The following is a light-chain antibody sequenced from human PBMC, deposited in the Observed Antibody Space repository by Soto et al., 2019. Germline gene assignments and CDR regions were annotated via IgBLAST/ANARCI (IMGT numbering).Light chain of an antibody. V-gene: IGKV3-15*01. CDR3: QQRYDWLT. Sequence: EIVMTEAPSTLSLSPVERATLSCRASQSVDSNLAWYQQKAGQAPRLLIYGTSTRATGIPARFSGSGSGTDFTLTISSLEPEDSAVYYCQQRYDWLTFGGGTKVDIK. CDR2: GTS. J-gene: IGKJ4*01. CDR1: QSVDSN.